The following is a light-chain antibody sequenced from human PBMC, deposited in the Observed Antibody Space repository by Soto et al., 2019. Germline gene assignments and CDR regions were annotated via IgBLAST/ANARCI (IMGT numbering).Light chain of an antibody. V-gene: IGLV2-14*01. CDR1: SSDVGGYNY. J-gene: IGLJ2*01. CDR2: EVS. Sequence: QSALTQPASVSGSPGQSITISCTGTSSDVGGYNYVSWYQQHPGKATKLMIYEVSNRPSGVANRFSGSKSGNTASLTISGLQAQDEADYYCSSYTSSSTPHVVFGGGTKVTVL. CDR3: SSYTSSSTPHVV.